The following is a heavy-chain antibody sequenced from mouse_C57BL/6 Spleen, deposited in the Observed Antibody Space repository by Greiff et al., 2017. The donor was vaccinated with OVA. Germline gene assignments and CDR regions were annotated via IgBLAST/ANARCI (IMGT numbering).Heavy chain of an antibody. Sequence: EVQLQQSGPELVKPGASVKIPCKASGYTFTDYNMEWVKQSHGKSLEWIGDINTNNGGTIYNQKFKGKATLTVDKSSSTAYMELSSLTSEDTAFDYCDRRYSKGYLYVDVWGTGTPVTVAA. CDR3: DRRYSKGYLYVDV. V-gene: IGHV1-18*01. CDR2: INTNNGGT. D-gene: IGHD2-5*01. J-gene: IGHJ1*03. CDR1: GYTFTDYN.